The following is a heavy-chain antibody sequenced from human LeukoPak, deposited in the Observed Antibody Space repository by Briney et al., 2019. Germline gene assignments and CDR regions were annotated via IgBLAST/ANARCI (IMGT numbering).Heavy chain of an antibody. CDR3: ARDIYYYDSSGYYFPGGSDY. CDR2: ISGGATTI. J-gene: IGHJ4*02. CDR1: GVNFNSYY. V-gene: IGHV3-11*04. Sequence: GGSLRLSCAVSGVNFNSYYMSWIRQAPGKGLGWISYISGGATTIYYADSVKGRFTISRDNAKNSVYLQMNSLRAEDTAVYYCARDIYYYDSSGYYFPGGSDYWGQGTLVTVSS. D-gene: IGHD3-22*01.